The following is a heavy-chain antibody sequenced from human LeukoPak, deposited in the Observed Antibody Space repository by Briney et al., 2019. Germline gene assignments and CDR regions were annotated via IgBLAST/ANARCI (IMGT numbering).Heavy chain of an antibody. Sequence: GGSLRLSCAASGLTFSSYAMHWVRQAPGKGLEWVAVISYDGSNKDYADSVKGRFTISRDNSRNTLSLQMNSLRPEDTAVYYCAKDLLYYGPGTYYNAAEYFQFWGQGTQVTVSS. CDR2: ISYDGSNK. CDR3: AKDLLYYGPGTYYNAAEYFQF. J-gene: IGHJ1*01. CDR1: GLTFSSYA. V-gene: IGHV3-30*18. D-gene: IGHD3-10*01.